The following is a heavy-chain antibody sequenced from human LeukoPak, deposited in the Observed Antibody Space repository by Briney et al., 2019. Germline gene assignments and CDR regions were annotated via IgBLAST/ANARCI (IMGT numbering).Heavy chain of an antibody. V-gene: IGHV3-11*01. CDR1: GFSFSDNY. Sequence: GGSLRLSCATSGFSFSDNYMSWIRQAPGKGLQWLSYISGDGYDINYADSVKGRFTVARDNSKNTLYLQMNSLRAEDTAVYYCAKRRGSSWYQDIEYWGQGTLVTVSS. CDR2: ISGDGYDI. CDR3: AKRRGSSWYQDIEY. D-gene: IGHD6-13*01. J-gene: IGHJ4*02.